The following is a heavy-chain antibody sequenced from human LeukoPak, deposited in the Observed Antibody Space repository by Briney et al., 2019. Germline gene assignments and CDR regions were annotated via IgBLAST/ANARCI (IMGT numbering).Heavy chain of an antibody. J-gene: IGHJ4*02. D-gene: IGHD1-26*01. CDR3: AREGGSSRSLEN. Sequence: SETLSLTRNVSGGSISSSYWSWIRQPAGKGLEWIGRIYASGSSNYNPSLKSRVTMSVDTSKNQFSLNLSSVTAADTAVYYCAREGGSSRSLENWGQGTLVTVSS. CDR2: IYASGSS. CDR1: GGSISSSY. V-gene: IGHV4-4*07.